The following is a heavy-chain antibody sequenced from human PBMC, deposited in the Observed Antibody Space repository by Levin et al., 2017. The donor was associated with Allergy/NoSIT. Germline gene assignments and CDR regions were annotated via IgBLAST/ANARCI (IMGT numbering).Heavy chain of an antibody. D-gene: IGHD2-2*01. Sequence: AGGSLRLSCAASGFTFVKYGMHWVRQRPGKGLEWVAYISYDGRNAYYAESVRGRFGISRDNLKDRLFLELNSLRADDTAVYFCAKDPCSSATCYGSYYYFDGFDVWGRGTTVTVSS. J-gene: IGHJ6*02. V-gene: IGHV3-30*02. CDR2: ISYDGRNA. CDR1: GFTFVKYG. CDR3: AKDPCSSATCYGSYYYFDGFDV.